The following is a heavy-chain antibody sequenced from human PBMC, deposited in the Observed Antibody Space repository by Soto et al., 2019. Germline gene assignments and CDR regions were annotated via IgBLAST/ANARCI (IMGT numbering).Heavy chain of an antibody. V-gene: IGHV4-34*01. D-gene: IGHD3-10*01. Sequence: SETLSLTCAVYGGSFSGYYWSWIRQPPGKGLEWIGEINHSGSTNYNPSLKSRVTISVDTSKNQFSLKLSSVTAADTAVYYCARGGGITMVRGAKARFDYWGQGTLVTVSS. CDR2: INHSGST. CDR1: GGSFSGYY. J-gene: IGHJ4*02. CDR3: ARGGGITMVRGAKARFDY.